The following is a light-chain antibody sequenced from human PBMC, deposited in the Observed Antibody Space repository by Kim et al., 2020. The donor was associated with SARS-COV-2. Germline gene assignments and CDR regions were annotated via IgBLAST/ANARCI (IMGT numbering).Light chain of an antibody. J-gene: IGLJ1*01. Sequence: QRVATSSTGTSSTIGARLDVHWYQHRPGIAPKLLIYDNYNRPSGVPERFSGSMSGTSASLAITGLQADDEADYYCQSYDSSLNSYVFGTGTKVTVL. CDR3: QSYDSSLNSYV. V-gene: IGLV1-40*01. CDR2: DNY. CDR1: SSTIGARLD.